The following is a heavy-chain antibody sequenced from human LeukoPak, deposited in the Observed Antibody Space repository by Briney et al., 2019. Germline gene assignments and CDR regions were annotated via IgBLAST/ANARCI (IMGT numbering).Heavy chain of an antibody. CDR1: GYTFTGYY. Sequence: ASVKVSCKASGYTFTGYYMHWVRQAPGQGLEWTGWINPNSGGTNYAQKFQGRVTMTRDTSISTAYMALSRLRSDDTAVYYCARDYYDSSGYPKYSYYFDYWGQGTLVTVSS. D-gene: IGHD3-22*01. CDR3: ARDYYDSSGYPKYSYYFDY. CDR2: INPNSGGT. V-gene: IGHV1-2*02. J-gene: IGHJ4*02.